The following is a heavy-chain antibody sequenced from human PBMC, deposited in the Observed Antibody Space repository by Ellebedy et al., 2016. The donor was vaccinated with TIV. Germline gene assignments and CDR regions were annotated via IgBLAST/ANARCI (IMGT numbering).Heavy chain of an antibody. CDR3: ARGWFGSGMGV. V-gene: IGHV6-1*01. J-gene: IGHJ6*02. CDR2: TYYWSKWNN. D-gene: IGHD3-16*01. Sequence: SETLSLTCVISGDSVSTDIGWNWIRPSPSRGLEWLGRTYYWSKWNNDYAVSLKSRITINPDTSKNQFSLQLNSVIPDETAVYYCARGWFGSGMGVWGQGTTVTVSS. CDR1: GDSVSTDIG.